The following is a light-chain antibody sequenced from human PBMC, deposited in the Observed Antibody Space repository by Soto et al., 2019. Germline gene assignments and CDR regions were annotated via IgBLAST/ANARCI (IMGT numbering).Light chain of an antibody. CDR1: QSLLHSNGYNY. J-gene: IGKJ3*01. CDR3: MQALETPLT. CDR2: LGF. V-gene: IGKV2-28*01. Sequence: DMVMTHSPLSLPVTPGEPASMSCRSNQSLLHSNGYNYLDWYLQKPGQSPRLLIYLGFDRASGVPVRFSGSGSGTDFTLTISRVEAEDVGVYFCMQALETPLTLGPGTKVDIK.